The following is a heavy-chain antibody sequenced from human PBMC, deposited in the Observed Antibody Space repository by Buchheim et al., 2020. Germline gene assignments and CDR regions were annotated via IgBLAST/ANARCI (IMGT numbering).Heavy chain of an antibody. V-gene: IGHV1-46*01. CDR2: INPSGGST. CDR1: GYTFTSYY. D-gene: IGHD3-22*01. J-gene: IGHJ4*02. Sequence: QVQLVQSGAEVKKPGASVKVSCKASGYTFTSYYMHWVPQAPGQGLEWMGIINPSGGSTSYAQKFQGRVTMTRDTSTSTVYMELSSLRSEDTAVYYCASVQFGYDSSGPPDYWGQGTL. CDR3: ASVQFGYDSSGPPDY.